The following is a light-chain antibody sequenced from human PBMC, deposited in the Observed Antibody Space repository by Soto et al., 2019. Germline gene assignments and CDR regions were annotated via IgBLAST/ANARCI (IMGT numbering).Light chain of an antibody. CDR1: QSISSY. CDR3: QLSYSTTWYT. V-gene: IGKV1-39*01. J-gene: IGKJ2*01. CDR2: AAS. Sequence: DIQMTQSPSSLSASVGDRVTITCRASQSISSYLNWYQQKPGKAPKLLIYAASSLQSGVPSRFSGSGSGTDFTLTISSLQPEDFATHYCQLSYSTTWYTFGQGTKLEIK.